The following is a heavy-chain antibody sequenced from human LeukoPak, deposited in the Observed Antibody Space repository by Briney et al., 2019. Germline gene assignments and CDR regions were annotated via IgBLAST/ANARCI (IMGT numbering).Heavy chain of an antibody. J-gene: IGHJ4*02. Sequence: ASVKVSCKASGYTFTSYGISWVRQAPGQGLEWMGWISAYNGNTNYAQNLQDRVFMNTDTSTSTAYMELRSLRSDDTALYYCARATHCGSTSCYSPDYWGQGTLVTVSS. V-gene: IGHV1-18*04. CDR1: GYTFTSYG. D-gene: IGHD2-2*02. CDR3: ARATHCGSTSCYSPDY. CDR2: ISAYNGNT.